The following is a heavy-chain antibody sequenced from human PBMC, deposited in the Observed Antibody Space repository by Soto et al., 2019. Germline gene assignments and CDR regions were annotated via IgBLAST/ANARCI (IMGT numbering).Heavy chain of an antibody. V-gene: IGHV5-10-1*01. J-gene: IGHJ5*02. CDR2: IGPSDSYT. CDR3: ARLYCTTATCDSWFDP. D-gene: IGHD2-8*01. CDR1: GYTFTSFW. Sequence: PGESLKISCTGFGYTFTSFWISWVRQMPGKGLEWMGRIGPSDSYTNYSPSFQGHVSISADKSISTAYLQWSSLKASDTAVYYCARLYCTTATCDSWFDPWGQGTLVTVSS.